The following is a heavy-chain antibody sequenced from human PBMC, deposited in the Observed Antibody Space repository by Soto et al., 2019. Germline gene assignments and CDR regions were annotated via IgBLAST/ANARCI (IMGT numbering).Heavy chain of an antibody. CDR1: GFSLSTSGVG. J-gene: IGHJ4*02. CDR2: IYWDDDK. D-gene: IGHD2-2*01. CDR3: ARLARDCSSTRCYHVSYYFDY. Sequence: QITLKESGPTLVKPTQTLTLTCTFSGFSLSTSGVGVGWIRQPPGKALEWLALIYWDDDKRYSPSLKSRLTITKDTSKTQVVLTMTNMDPVATATYYCARLARDCSSTRCYHVSYYFDYWGQGTLVTVSS. V-gene: IGHV2-5*02.